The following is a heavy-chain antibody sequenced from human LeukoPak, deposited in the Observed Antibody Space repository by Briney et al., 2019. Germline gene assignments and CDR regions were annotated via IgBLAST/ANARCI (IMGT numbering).Heavy chain of an antibody. CDR3: AKDLHYYVAMDV. D-gene: IGHD3-10*02. CDR2: INSKTDGGTT. CDR1: GFTFSNAW. V-gene: IGHV3-15*01. Sequence: GGSLRLSCAASGFTFSNAWMSWVRQAPGKGLEWVGRINSKTDGGTTDYAAPVKGRFTISRDDSKNTLYLQMNSLRAEDTALYYCAKDLHYYVAMDVWGQGTTVTVSS. J-gene: IGHJ6*02.